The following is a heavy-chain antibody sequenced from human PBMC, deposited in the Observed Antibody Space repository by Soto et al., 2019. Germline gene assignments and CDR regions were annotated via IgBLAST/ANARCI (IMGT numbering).Heavy chain of an antibody. CDR1: GFTFSSYA. CDR2: ISCSGGST. CDR3: AKDPERYHYYDSRGPY. Sequence: PGGSLRLSCAASGFTFSSYAMSWVRQAPGKGLEWVSAISCSGGSTYYADSVKGRLTISRDNSKNTLYLQMNSLRAEDTAVYYCAKDPERYHYYDSRGPYWGQGTLVPVSS. V-gene: IGHV3-23*01. J-gene: IGHJ4*02. D-gene: IGHD3-22*01.